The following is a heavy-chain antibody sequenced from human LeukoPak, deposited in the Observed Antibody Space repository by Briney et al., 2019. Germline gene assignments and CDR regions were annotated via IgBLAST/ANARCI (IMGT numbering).Heavy chain of an antibody. J-gene: IGHJ4*02. CDR3: ARGSDSSGRDY. V-gene: IGHV3-23*01. Sequence: GGSLRLSCAASGFTFSSYGMSWVRQAPGKGLEWVSAIGGRDGSTYYADSVKGRFTISRDNAKNSLYLQMNSLRAEDTAVYYCARGSDSSGRDYWGQGTLVTVSS. D-gene: IGHD6-19*01. CDR1: GFTFSSYG. CDR2: IGGRDGST.